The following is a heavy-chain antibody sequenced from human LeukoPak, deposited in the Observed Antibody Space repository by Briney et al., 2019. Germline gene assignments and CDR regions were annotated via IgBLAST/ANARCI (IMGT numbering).Heavy chain of an antibody. CDR3: ARGYWNFGL. CDR2: IKQDGSEK. V-gene: IGHV3-7*01. Sequence: GGSLRLSCVASGFSISNYWMTWVRQAPGKGLEWVANIKQDGSEKNYVDSVKGRFTSSRDNAKNSLYLQTNRLRVEDTAVYHCARGYWNFGLWGRGTQVTVSS. CDR1: GFSISNYW. J-gene: IGHJ2*01.